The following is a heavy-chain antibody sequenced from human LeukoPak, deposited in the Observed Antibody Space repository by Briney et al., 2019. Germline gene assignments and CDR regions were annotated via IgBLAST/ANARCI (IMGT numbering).Heavy chain of an antibody. D-gene: IGHD1-7*01. CDR2: ISSSGSTI. J-gene: IGHJ4*02. CDR3: ASALTGTMDY. CDR1: GFTFSSYE. Sequence: GGSLRLSCAASGFTFSSYEMNWVRQAPGKGLEWVSYISSSGSTIYYADSVKGRFTISRDNAKNTLYLQMNSLRAEDTAVYYCASALTGTMDYWGQGTLVTVSS. V-gene: IGHV3-48*03.